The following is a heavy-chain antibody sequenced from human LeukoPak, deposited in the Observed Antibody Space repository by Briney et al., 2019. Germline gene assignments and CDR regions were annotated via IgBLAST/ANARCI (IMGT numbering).Heavy chain of an antibody. CDR2: ISSSSSSI. CDR1: RFTFSSYS. CDR3: ARHGSITMIRGRLRYYYMDV. D-gene: IGHD3-10*01. J-gene: IGHJ6*03. Sequence: GGSLRLSCAASRFTFSSYSMNWVRQAPGKGLEWVSYISSSSSSIYYADSVKGRFTISRDNAKNSLYLQMNSLRAEDTAVYYCARHGSITMIRGRLRYYYMDVWGKGTTVTISS. V-gene: IGHV3-48*01.